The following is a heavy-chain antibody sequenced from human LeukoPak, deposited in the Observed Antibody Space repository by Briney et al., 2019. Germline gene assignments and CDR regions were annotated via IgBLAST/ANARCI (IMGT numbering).Heavy chain of an antibody. D-gene: IGHD2-21*02. CDR1: GFTFDDYA. V-gene: IGHV3-48*03. CDR2: ITDSGRTI. CDR3: ARGEVVTASLPDYFYYYMDV. J-gene: IGHJ6*03. Sequence: GGSLRLSCAASGFTFDDYAMHWVRQAPGKGLEWVSYITDSGRTIYYADSVKGRFTISRDNAKNSLFLQMNSLRAEDTAVYYCARGEVVTASLPDYFYYYMDVWGKGTTVTISS.